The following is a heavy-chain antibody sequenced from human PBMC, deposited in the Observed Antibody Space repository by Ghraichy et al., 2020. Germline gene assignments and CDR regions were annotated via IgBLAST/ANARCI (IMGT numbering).Heavy chain of an antibody. Sequence: SETLSLTCTVPGGSISSYYWNWIRQPPGKGLEWIGYIYYSGSTNYNPSLKSRVTISVDTSKNQFSLKLSSVTAADTAVYYCASQRYSYASFDIWGQGTMVTVSS. CDR3: ASQRYSYASFDI. CDR1: GGSISSYY. CDR2: IYYSGST. D-gene: IGHD5-18*01. J-gene: IGHJ3*02. V-gene: IGHV4-59*01.